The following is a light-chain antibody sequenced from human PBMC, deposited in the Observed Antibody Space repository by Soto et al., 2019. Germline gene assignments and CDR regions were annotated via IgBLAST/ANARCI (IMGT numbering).Light chain of an antibody. CDR2: EVS. CDR1: NSDVGGYNY. J-gene: IGLJ1*01. V-gene: IGLV2-14*01. CDR3: TSYTSISTLV. Sequence: QSALTQPASVSGSPGQSITISCTGTNSDVGGYNYVSWYQQHPGKAPKLVIYEVSNRPSGVSNRFSASKSGNTASLTISGLHAEDEADYYCTSYTSISTLVFGSGTKLTVL.